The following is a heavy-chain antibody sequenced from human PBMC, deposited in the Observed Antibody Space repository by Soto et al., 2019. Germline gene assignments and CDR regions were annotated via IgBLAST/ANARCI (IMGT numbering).Heavy chain of an antibody. CDR1: GYTFTGYY. D-gene: IGHD5-18*01. Sequence: QVQLVQSGAEVKKPGASVKVSCKASGYTFTGYYMHWVRQAPGQGLEWMGWINPNSGGTNYAQKFQGRVTMTRDTSISTAYMELSRLRSNDTAVYYCARDFGYSYGSAYYGMDVWGQGTTVTVSS. J-gene: IGHJ6*02. V-gene: IGHV1-2*02. CDR3: ARDFGYSYGSAYYGMDV. CDR2: INPNSGGT.